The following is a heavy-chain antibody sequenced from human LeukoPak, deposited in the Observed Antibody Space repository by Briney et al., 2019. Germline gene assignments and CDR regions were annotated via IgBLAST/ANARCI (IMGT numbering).Heavy chain of an antibody. D-gene: IGHD6-6*01. CDR3: ARAHSSFTRLDAFDI. J-gene: IGHJ3*02. CDR2: IYYSGST. V-gene: IGHV4-59*12. CDR1: GGSISSYY. Sequence: SETLSLTCTVSGGSISSYYWSWIRQPPGKGLEWIGYIYYSGSTNYNPSLKSRVTISVDTSKNQFSLKLNSVTPEDTAVYYCARAHSSFTRLDAFDIWGQGTMVTVSS.